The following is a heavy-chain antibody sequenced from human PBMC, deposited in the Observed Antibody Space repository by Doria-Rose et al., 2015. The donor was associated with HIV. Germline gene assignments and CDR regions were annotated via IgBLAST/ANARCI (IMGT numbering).Heavy chain of an antibody. J-gene: IGHJ4*02. Sequence: GKGLEWVALISFDGSHQYYADSVKGRFTISRDNSKNTLFLQMNGLRAEDTAVYYCARVRLRSFDYWGQGTLVTVSS. CDR2: ISFDGSHQ. CDR3: ARVRLRSFDY. D-gene: IGHD5-12*01. V-gene: IGHV3-30*04.